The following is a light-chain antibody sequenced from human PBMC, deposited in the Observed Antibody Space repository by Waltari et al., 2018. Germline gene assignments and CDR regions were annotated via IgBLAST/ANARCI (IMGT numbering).Light chain of an antibody. CDR2: DAS. Sequence: EIVLTQSPATLSLSPGERATLSCRASQTVRSYLAWYQQRPGQTPRLLIFDASSRATGISAKFSGSGSGTDFTLTVSNLEPEDCAVYYCQQRSNWPYTFGQGTRVEIK. CDR1: QTVRSY. J-gene: IGKJ2*01. V-gene: IGKV3-11*01. CDR3: QQRSNWPYT.